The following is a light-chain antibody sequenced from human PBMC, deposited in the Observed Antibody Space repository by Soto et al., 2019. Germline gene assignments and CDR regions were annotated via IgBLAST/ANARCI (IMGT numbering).Light chain of an antibody. V-gene: IGKV2-30*02. CDR3: MRGRHGPYS. CDR1: QSLIHSDGNTY. J-gene: IGKJ3*01. CDR2: KVS. Sequence: DVVMTQSPLSLPVTLGQPASISCRTSQSLIHSDGNTYLHWFQQRPGQSPRRLIDKVSARVSGVPDRFSGSRSGPEFTLKISRVEAEDVGVYYCMRGRHGPYSFGPGNKVDIK.